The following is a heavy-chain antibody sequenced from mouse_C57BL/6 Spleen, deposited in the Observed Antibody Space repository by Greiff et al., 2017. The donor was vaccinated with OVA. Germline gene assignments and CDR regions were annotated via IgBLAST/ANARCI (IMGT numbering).Heavy chain of an antibody. D-gene: IGHD4-1*01. CDR3: ARSRLTHYYAIDY. CDR1: GYTFTGYW. V-gene: IGHV1-9*01. CDR2: ILPGSGST. Sequence: VKLVESGAELMKPGASVTLSCKATGYTFTGYWIEWVKQRPGHGLEWIGEILPGSGSTNYNEKFKGKATFTADTSSNTAYMQLSILTTDDSAIYYCARSRLTHYYAIDYWGQGTSVTVSS. J-gene: IGHJ4*01.